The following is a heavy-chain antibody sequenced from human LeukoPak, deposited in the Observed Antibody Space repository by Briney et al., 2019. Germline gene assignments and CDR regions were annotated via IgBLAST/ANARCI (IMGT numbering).Heavy chain of an antibody. D-gene: IGHD3-10*01. CDR3: ARDGYVSGSHDY. CDR1: GFTFSRYW. Sequence: GGSLRLSCAASGFTFSRYWMTWVRQAPGTGLEWVASIKHDGSEKYYVDSVKGRFTISRDNAKSSLYLQMNSLRAEDTAVYYCARDGYVSGSHDYWGQGTLVTVSS. V-gene: IGHV3-7*04. CDR2: IKHDGSEK. J-gene: IGHJ4*02.